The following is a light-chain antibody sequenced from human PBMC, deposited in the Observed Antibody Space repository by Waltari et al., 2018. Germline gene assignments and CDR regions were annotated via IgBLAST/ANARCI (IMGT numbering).Light chain of an antibody. V-gene: IGLV2-14*03. CDR1: RRDVGGYNY. J-gene: IGLJ3*02. CDR2: DVS. Sequence: QSALTQPASVSGSPGQSITISCTGTRRDVGGYNYVSWYQQYPGKAPKLMIYDVSNRPSGVSNRFSGSKSGNTASLTISGLQAEDEADYYCTSYTSSRTRVFGGGTKLTVL. CDR3: TSYTSSRTRV.